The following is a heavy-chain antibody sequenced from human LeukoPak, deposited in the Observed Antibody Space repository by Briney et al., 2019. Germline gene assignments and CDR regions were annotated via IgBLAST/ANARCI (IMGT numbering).Heavy chain of an antibody. V-gene: IGHV3-48*03. J-gene: IGHJ4*02. CDR3: ASRGSYRYFDC. D-gene: IGHD3-16*02. CDR1: GFTFSSYE. CDR2: ISSSSSTI. Sequence: PGGSLRLSCAASGFTFSSYEMNWVRQAPGKGLEWVSYISSSSSTIYYADSVKGRFTISRDNAKNPLYLQMNSLRAEDTAVYYCASRGSYRYFDCWGQGTLVTVSS.